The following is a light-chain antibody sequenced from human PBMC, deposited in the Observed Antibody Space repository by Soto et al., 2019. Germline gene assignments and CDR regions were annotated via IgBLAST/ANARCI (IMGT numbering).Light chain of an antibody. CDR2: GAS. CDR1: QSVSSSF. V-gene: IGKV3-20*01. Sequence: EIMLTQSPGTLSLSPGERATLSCRASQSVSSSFLAWYQQKPGQAPRLLIYGASSRATGIPDRFSGSGSGTVFTLSISRLEPEDFAMYLCQNYGTSLWTFGHGTKVEIK. J-gene: IGKJ1*01. CDR3: QNYGTSLWT.